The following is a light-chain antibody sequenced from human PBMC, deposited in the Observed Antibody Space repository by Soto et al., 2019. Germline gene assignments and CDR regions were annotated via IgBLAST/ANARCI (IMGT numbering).Light chain of an antibody. CDR1: QNINNW. J-gene: IGKJ1*01. V-gene: IGKV1-5*01. CDR2: AAS. CDR3: LQHNSYPWT. Sequence: DIQMTQSPSTLSASIGDRVTITCRASQNINNWIAWYQQKPGKAPKFLIYAASSLQSGVPSRFSGSGSGTEFTLTISSLQPEDFATYYCLQHNSYPWTFGQGTKVDIK.